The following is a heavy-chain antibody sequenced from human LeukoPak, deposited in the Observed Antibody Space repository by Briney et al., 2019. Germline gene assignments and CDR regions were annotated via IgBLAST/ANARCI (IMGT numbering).Heavy chain of an antibody. Sequence: KTSETLSLTCTVSGGSISSGSYYWSWIRQPAGKGLEWIGRIYTSGSTNYNPSLKSRVTISVDTSKNQFSLKLSSVTAADTAVYYCARVPYCSGGSCQPRGENWGQGTLVTVSS. CDR2: IYTSGST. J-gene: IGHJ4*02. CDR3: ARVPYCSGGSCQPRGEN. D-gene: IGHD2-15*01. CDR1: GGSISSGSYY. V-gene: IGHV4-61*02.